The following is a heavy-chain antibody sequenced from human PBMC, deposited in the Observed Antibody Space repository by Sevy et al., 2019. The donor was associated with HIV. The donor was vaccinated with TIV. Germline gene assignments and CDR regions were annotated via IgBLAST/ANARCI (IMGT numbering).Heavy chain of an antibody. CDR3: ARESGYYSRGYYYYGMDV. D-gene: IGHD3-22*01. CDR1: GFTFSDYY. Sequence: GGSLRLSCAASGFTFSDYYTSWIRQAPGKGLEWVSYISSSGSTIYYADSVKGRFTISRDNAKNSLYLQMNSLRAEDTAVYYCARESGYYSRGYYYYGMDVWGQGTTVTVSS. J-gene: IGHJ6*02. CDR2: ISSSGSTI. V-gene: IGHV3-11*01.